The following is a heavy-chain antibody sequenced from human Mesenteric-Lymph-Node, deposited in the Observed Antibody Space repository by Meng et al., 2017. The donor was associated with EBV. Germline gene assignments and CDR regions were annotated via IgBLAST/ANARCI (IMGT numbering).Heavy chain of an antibody. Sequence: AARPVLLKPSHTLSLTCAVSGVSISRGGFYWSWIRQPPGKGLEWIGYTYYSGSTYYNPSLKSRVTISVDVSKNQFSLKLTSVTAADTAVYYCARMEFTYSWYFDLWGRGTLVTVSS. CDR2: TYYSGST. CDR1: GVSISRGGFY. V-gene: IGHV4-30-4*01. CDR3: ARMEFTYSWYFDL. J-gene: IGHJ2*01. D-gene: IGHD1-1*01.